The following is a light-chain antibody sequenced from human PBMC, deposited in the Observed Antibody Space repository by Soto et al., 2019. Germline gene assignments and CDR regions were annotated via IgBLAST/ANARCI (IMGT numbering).Light chain of an antibody. CDR3: KQSYTTPRGT. CDR2: AAS. Sequence: DIQMTQSPSSLSASVGDRVTITCRASQSISNYLNWYQQKPGKGPNLLIYAASSLQSGVSSRFSGSGSGTDLTLTISSLQSEDFGTYYCKQSYTTPRGTFGQGTKVEI. J-gene: IGKJ1*01. CDR1: QSISNY. V-gene: IGKV1-39*01.